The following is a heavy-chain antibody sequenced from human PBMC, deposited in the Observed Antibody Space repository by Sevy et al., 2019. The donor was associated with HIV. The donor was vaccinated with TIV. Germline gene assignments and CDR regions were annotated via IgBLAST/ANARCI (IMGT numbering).Heavy chain of an antibody. Sequence: GRSLRLSCAASGFTFSSYWMHWVRQAPGKGLVWVSRINSDGSSTSYADSVKGRFTISRDNAKNTLYLQMNSLRAEDTAVYYCARDNEQMVHWYFDLWGRGTLVTVSS. CDR3: ARDNEQMVHWYFDL. D-gene: IGHD6-13*01. V-gene: IGHV3-74*01. CDR1: GFTFSSYW. CDR2: INSDGSST. J-gene: IGHJ2*01.